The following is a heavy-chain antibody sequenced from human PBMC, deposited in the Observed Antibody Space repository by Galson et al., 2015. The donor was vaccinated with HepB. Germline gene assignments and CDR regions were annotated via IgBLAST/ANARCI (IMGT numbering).Heavy chain of an antibody. Sequence: PALVNPTQTLTLTCTFSGFPLSTGGVGVGWIRQPHGKALEWLELIFWDDDKRYSPPLKSRLTIPKDTSGSLVVLTMANLDPVDTATYYCAHRVPGYTTWDGCYFDTWGQGTLVTVSS. CDR3: AHRVPGYTTWDGCYFDT. V-gene: IGHV2-5*02. CDR1: GFPLSTGGVG. J-gene: IGHJ5*02. D-gene: IGHD6-13*01. CDR2: IFWDDDK.